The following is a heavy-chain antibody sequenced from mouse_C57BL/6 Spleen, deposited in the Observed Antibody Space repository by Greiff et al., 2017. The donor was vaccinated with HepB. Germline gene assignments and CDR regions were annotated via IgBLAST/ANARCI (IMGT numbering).Heavy chain of an antibody. J-gene: IGHJ2*01. V-gene: IGHV5-17*01. Sequence: VQLQQSGGGLVKPGGSLKLSCAASGFTFSDYGMHWVRQAPEKGLEWVAYISSGSSTIYYADTVKGRFTISRDNAKNTLFLQMTSLRSEDTAMYYCARKYYYGSSYYFDYWGQGTTLTVSS. CDR1: GFTFSDYG. CDR2: ISSGSSTI. D-gene: IGHD1-1*01. CDR3: ARKYYYGSSYYFDY.